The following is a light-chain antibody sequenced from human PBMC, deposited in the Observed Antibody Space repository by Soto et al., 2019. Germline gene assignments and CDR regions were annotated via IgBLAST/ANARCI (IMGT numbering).Light chain of an antibody. CDR2: EVS. Sequence: QSVLTQPPSASGTPGQRVTISCSGSSSNIGSNTVSWYQQHPGKAPKLMIYEVSKRPSGVSNRFSGSKSGNTASLTISGLQAEDEADYYCCSYAGSRVFGTGTKVTVL. CDR1: SSNIGSNT. J-gene: IGLJ1*01. V-gene: IGLV2-23*02. CDR3: CSYAGSRV.